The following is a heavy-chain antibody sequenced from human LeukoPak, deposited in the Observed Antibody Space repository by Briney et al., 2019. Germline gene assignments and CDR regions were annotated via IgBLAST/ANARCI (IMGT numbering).Heavy chain of an antibody. CDR2: IWYDGSNK. Sequence: AGRSLRLSCAASGFTFSSYGMHWVRQAPGKGLEWVAVIWYDGSNKYYADSVKGRFTISRDNSKNTLYLKMNSLRAEDTAVYYCARAPSYSSSWLVSDYWGQGTLVTVSS. J-gene: IGHJ4*02. V-gene: IGHV3-33*01. CDR1: GFTFSSYG. D-gene: IGHD6-13*01. CDR3: ARAPSYSSSWLVSDY.